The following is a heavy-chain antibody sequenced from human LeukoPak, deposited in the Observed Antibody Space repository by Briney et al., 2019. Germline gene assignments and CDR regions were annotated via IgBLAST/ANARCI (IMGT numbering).Heavy chain of an antibody. D-gene: IGHD2-15*01. CDR2: INPSGGST. CDR3: AREEGYCSGGSCYYYGMDV. Sequence: ASVKVSCKASGYTFTSYYMHWVRQAPGQGLEWMGIINPSGGSTSYAQKFQGRVTMTRDTSTSTVYIELSSLRSEDTAVYYCAREEGYCSGGSCYYYGMDVWGKGTTVTVSS. CDR1: GYTFTSYY. J-gene: IGHJ6*04. V-gene: IGHV1-46*01.